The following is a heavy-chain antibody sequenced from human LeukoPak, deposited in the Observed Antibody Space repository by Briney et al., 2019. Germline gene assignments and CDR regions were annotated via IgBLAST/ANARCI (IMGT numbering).Heavy chain of an antibody. J-gene: IGHJ6*02. CDR3: ARDRYSSGGIYYYYGMDV. Sequence: PSETLSLTCTVSGGSISSYYWSWIRQPPGKGLEWIGYIYYSGSTNYNPSLKSRVTISVDTSKNQFSLKLSSVTAADTAVYYCARDRYSSGGIYYYYGMDVWGQGTTVTVSS. CDR2: IYYSGST. CDR1: GGSISSYY. V-gene: IGHV4-59*01. D-gene: IGHD6-19*01.